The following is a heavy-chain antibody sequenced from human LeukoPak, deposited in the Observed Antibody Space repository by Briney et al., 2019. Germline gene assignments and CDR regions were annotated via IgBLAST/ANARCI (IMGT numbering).Heavy chain of an antibody. CDR3: ARDRAVVVQGDYYYGMDV. J-gene: IGHJ6*02. D-gene: IGHD2-2*01. V-gene: IGHV4-59*01. CDR2: IYYSGST. Sequence: PSETLSLTCTVSGGSISSYYWSWIRQPPGKGLEWIGYIYYSGSTNYNPSLKSRVTISVDTSKNQFSLKLSSVTAADTAVYYSARDRAVVVQGDYYYGMDVWGQGTTVTVSS. CDR1: GGSISSYY.